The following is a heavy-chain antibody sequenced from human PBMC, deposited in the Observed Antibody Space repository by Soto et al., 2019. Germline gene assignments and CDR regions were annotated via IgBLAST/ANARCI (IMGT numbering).Heavy chain of an antibody. D-gene: IGHD3-3*01. CDR2: ISWNSGSI. CDR3: AIGNVFWCGYSPGKPHYYYYYMDV. J-gene: IGHJ6*03. V-gene: IGHV3-9*01. Sequence: PGGSLRLSCAASGFTFDDYAMHWVRQAPGKGLEWVSGISWNSGSIGYADSVKGRFTISRDNAKNSLYLQMNSLRAEETALYYCAIGNVFWCGYSPGKPHYYYYYMDVWGKGTTVTVSS. CDR1: GFTFDDYA.